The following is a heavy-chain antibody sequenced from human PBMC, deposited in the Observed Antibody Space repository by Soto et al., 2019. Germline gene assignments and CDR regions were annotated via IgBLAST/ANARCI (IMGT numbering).Heavy chain of an antibody. CDR1: GGSISSYY. Sequence: SETLSLTCTVSGGSISSYYWSWIRQPPGKGLEWIGYIYYSGSTNYNPSPKSRVTISVDTSKNQFSLKLSSVTAADTAVCYCASLSIAADYYYGMDVWGQGTTVTVS. D-gene: IGHD6-13*01. V-gene: IGHV4-59*01. J-gene: IGHJ6*02. CDR3: ASLSIAADYYYGMDV. CDR2: IYYSGST.